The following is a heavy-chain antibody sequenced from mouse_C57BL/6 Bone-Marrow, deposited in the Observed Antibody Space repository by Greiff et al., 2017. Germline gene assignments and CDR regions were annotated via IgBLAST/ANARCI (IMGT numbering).Heavy chain of an antibody. CDR3: ARDGYGSSYAVFDY. Sequence: QVHVKQPGAELVMPGASVKLSCKASGYTFTSYWMHWVKQRPGQGLEWIGEIDPSDSYTNYNQKFKGKSTLTVDKSSSTAYMQLSSLTSEDSAVYYCARDGYGSSYAVFDYWGQGTTLTVSS. D-gene: IGHD1-1*01. V-gene: IGHV1-69*01. CDR1: GYTFTSYW. CDR2: IDPSDSYT. J-gene: IGHJ2*01.